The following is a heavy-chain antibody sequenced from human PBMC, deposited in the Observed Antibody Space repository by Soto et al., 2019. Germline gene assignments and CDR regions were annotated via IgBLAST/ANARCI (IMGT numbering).Heavy chain of an antibody. CDR3: AKSGETTVTTSGWYFDY. V-gene: IGHV3-23*01. CDR2: ISGSGGST. Sequence: GGSLRLSCAASGFTFSSYAMSWVRQAPGKGLEWVSAISGSGGSTYYADSVKGRFTISRDNSKNTLYLQMNSLRAEDTAVYYCAKSGETTVTTSGWYFDYWGQGTLVTVSS. CDR1: GFTFSSYA. J-gene: IGHJ4*02. D-gene: IGHD4-17*01.